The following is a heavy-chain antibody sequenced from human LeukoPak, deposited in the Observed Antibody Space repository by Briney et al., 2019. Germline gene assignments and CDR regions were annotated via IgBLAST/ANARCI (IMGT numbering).Heavy chain of an antibody. Sequence: SVKVSCKASGGTFSNYGISWVRQAPGQGLEWMGGIIPLFTTTNYAQKFQGRVTITADKSTITAYMELSSLRSEHTAVYYCAAGSGWKPYYYYYYMDVWGKGTTVTVSS. J-gene: IGHJ6*03. V-gene: IGHV1-69*06. CDR1: GGTFSNYG. CDR3: AAGSGWKPYYYYYYMDV. CDR2: IIPLFTTT. D-gene: IGHD6-19*01.